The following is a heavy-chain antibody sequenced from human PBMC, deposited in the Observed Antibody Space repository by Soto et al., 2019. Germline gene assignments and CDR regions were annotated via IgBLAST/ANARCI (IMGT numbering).Heavy chain of an antibody. CDR3: AKVAGISSWADVLLWFGELLA. D-gene: IGHD3-10*01. J-gene: IGHJ4*02. CDR2: ISGSGGST. Sequence: GGSLRLSCAASGFTFSSYAMSWVRQAPGKGLEWVSAISGSGGSTYYADSVKGRFTISRDNSKNTLYLQMNSLRAEDTAVYYCAKVAGISSWADVLLWFGELLAWGQGTLVTVSS. V-gene: IGHV3-23*01. CDR1: GFTFSSYA.